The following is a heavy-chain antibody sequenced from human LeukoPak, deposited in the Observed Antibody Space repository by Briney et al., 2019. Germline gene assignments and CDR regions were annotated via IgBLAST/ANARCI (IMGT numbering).Heavy chain of an antibody. V-gene: IGHV4-38-2*02. Sequence: SQTLSLTCTVSGYSISSGYYWSWIRQPPGKGLEWIGEINHSGSTNYTPSLKSRVTISVDKSKNQFSLKPRSMTAADTAVYYCARDPYSGSYGPYYYYMDVWGEGTTVTISS. CDR1: GYSISSGYY. CDR2: INHSGST. J-gene: IGHJ6*03. CDR3: ARDPYSGSYGPYYYYMDV. D-gene: IGHD1-26*01.